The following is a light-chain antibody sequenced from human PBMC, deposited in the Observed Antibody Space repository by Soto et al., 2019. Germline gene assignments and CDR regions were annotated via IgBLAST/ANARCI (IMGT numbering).Light chain of an antibody. CDR3: ETWDSKSWV. CDR1: SGHSSYT. J-gene: IGLJ3*02. V-gene: IGLV4-60*03. CDR2: LEGTGDY. Sequence: QLVLTQSSSASASVRSSVKLTCTLSSGHSSYTIAWHQQQPGKAPRYLMKLEGTGDYNKGSGVPDRFSASSSGADRYLSISNLQSEDEADYYCETWDSKSWVFGGGTKLTVL.